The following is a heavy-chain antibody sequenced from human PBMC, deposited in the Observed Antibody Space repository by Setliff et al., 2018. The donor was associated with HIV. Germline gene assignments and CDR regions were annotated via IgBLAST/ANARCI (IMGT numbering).Heavy chain of an antibody. D-gene: IGHD6-19*01. CDR3: AREPSGWYSKDNWFDP. J-gene: IGHJ5*02. CDR2: INAGNGNT. V-gene: IGHV1-3*01. Sequence: ASVKVSCKASGYTFTSYAMHWVRQAPGQRLEWMGWINAGNGNTKYSQKFQGRVTITRDTSASTAYMELSSLRSEDTAVYYCAREPSGWYSKDNWFDPWGQGTLVTVSS. CDR1: GYTFTSYA.